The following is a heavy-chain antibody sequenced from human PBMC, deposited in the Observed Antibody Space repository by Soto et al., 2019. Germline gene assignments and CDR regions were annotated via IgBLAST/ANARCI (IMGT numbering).Heavy chain of an antibody. Sequence: TRSRTCTSSGVSLSGPCFTWIRQTPGKVLEWVGYIHHSGITNYNPSLKSPPTMSVDSAKNQFPLQLSSVTAADTAVYFCTKYRRTDAEGYSFDYWGQGALVTVS. J-gene: IGHJ4*02. CDR2: IHHSGIT. V-gene: IGHV4-59*11. CDR1: GVSLSGPC. D-gene: IGHD2-15*01. CDR3: TKYRRTDAEGYSFDY.